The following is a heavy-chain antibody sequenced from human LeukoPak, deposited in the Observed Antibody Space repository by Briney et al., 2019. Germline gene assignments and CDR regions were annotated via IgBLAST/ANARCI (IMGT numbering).Heavy chain of an antibody. CDR2: INPKNTGT. D-gene: IGHD3-22*01. CDR1: GYTLTELS. CDR3: ARGIYPDSSGSLYKDAFDI. V-gene: IGHV1-2*02. J-gene: IGHJ3*02. Sequence: ASVKVSCKVSGYTLTELSMHWVRQAPGKGLEWRGWINPKNTGTNYAQKFQGRVTMTRDTSISTAYMEVSRLRSDDTAVYFCARGIYPDSSGSLYKDAFDIWGQGTMVTVSS.